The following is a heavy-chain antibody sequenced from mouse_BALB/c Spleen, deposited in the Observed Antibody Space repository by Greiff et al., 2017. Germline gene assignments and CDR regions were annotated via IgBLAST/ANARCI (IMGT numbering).Heavy chain of an antibody. CDR2: ISNGGGST. Sequence: DVHLVESGGGLVQPGGSLKLSCAASGFTFSSYTMSWVRQTPEKRLEWVAYISNGGGSTYYPDTVKGRFTISRDNAKNTLYLQMSSLKSEDTAMYYCARLGGDYAMDYWGQGTSVTVSS. CDR1: GFTFSSYT. CDR3: ARLGGDYAMDY. V-gene: IGHV5-12-2*01. J-gene: IGHJ4*01. D-gene: IGHD4-1*01.